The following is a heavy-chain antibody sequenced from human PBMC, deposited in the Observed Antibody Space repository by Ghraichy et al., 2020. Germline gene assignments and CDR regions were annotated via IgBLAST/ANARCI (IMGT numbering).Heavy chain of an antibody. CDR3: AKGLNWNPPHDMDV. CDR2: ISSSGGST. V-gene: IGHV3-23*01. D-gene: IGHD1-1*01. J-gene: IGHJ6*02. CDR1: GFTFVNYG. Sequence: GGSLRLSCAASGFTFVNYGMTWVRQAPGKGLEWVSAISSSGGSTHYADSVKGRFTISRDNSKNTVSLQMISLRAEDTAVYYCAKGLNWNPPHDMDVWGQGTTVTVSS.